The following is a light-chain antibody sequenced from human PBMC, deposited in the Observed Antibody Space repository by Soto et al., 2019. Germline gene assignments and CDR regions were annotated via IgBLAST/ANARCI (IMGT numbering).Light chain of an antibody. V-gene: IGKV3-11*01. CDR3: QQRSNWPIT. CDR1: QSISNY. Sequence: EIVLTHSPVTLSLSPGERATLSFSASQSISNYLTLYQQKPGQVPRLLIYDASNRATGIPARFSGSGSGTDFTLTISSLEPEDFAVYYCQQRSNWPITFGQGTRLEIK. J-gene: IGKJ5*01. CDR2: DAS.